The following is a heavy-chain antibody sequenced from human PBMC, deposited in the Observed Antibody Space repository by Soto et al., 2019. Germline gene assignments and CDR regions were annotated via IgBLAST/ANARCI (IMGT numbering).Heavy chain of an antibody. CDR2: IFYSGNT. J-gene: IGHJ4*02. Sequence: PSETLSLTCTVSGGSLTTNTYYWGWIRQSPGKGLEWIGNIFYSGNTYYNPSLKSRVTISVDTSTNQFSLKVTSVTAADTAVYYCARRFGRCLDYWGQGTLVTVSS. D-gene: IGHD1-26*01. CDR3: ARRFGRCLDY. V-gene: IGHV4-39*01. CDR1: GGSLTTNTYY.